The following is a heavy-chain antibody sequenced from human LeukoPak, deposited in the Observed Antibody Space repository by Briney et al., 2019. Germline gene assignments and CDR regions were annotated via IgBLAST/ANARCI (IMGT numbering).Heavy chain of an antibody. V-gene: IGHV3-30*02. D-gene: IGHD3-3*01. CDR2: IRYDGSNK. Sequence: GGSLRLTCAASGFTFSSYGMHWVGQAPGKGLERVAFIRYDGSNKYYADSVKGRFTISRDNSKNTLYLQMNSLRAEDTAVYYCAITIFGVVPFDYWGQGTLVTVSS. CDR3: AITIFGVVPFDY. CDR1: GFTFSSYG. J-gene: IGHJ4*02.